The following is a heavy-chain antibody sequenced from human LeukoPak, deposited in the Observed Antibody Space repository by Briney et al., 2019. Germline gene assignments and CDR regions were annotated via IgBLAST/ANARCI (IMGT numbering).Heavy chain of an antibody. J-gene: IGHJ4*02. CDR1: GGSFSGYY. CDR2: INHSGST. D-gene: IGHD3-22*01. V-gene: IGHV4-34*01. CDR3: AKGDSPDSFEH. Sequence: SETLSLTCAVYGGSFSGYYWSWIRQPPGKGLEWIGEINHSGSTNYNPSLKSRVTISVDTSKNQFSLKLSSVTAADTAVYYCAKGDSPDSFEHWGLGTLVTVSS.